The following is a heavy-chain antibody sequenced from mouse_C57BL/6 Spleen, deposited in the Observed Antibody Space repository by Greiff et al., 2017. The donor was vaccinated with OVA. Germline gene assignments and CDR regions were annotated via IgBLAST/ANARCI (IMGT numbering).Heavy chain of an antibody. CDR2: ILPGSGST. J-gene: IGHJ4*01. V-gene: IGHV1-9*01. CDR3: ARYQIYYGSSHYYAMDY. D-gene: IGHD1-1*01. CDR1: GYTFTGYW. Sequence: QVQLQQSGAELMKPGASVKLSCKATGYTFTGYWIEWVQQRPGHGLEWIGEILPGSGSTNYNEKFKGKATFTADTSTNTAYMQLSSLTTEDSAIYYCARYQIYYGSSHYYAMDYWGQGTSVTVSS.